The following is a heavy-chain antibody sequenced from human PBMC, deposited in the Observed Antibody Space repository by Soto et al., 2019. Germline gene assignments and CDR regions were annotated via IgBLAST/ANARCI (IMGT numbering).Heavy chain of an antibody. CDR3: ARQWRYSTWYFDL. J-gene: IGHJ2*01. CDR2: IYYSGST. V-gene: IGHV4-30-4*01. CDR1: GGSISSGDYY. D-gene: IGHD5-12*01. Sequence: QVQLQESGPGLVKPSQTLSLTCTVSGGSISSGDYYWSWIRQPPGKGLEWIAYIYYSGSTYYNPSLKSLVTVSLYTSKHQFSLKLNSVTAADTAVYYCARQWRYSTWYFDLWGRGTLVTVSS.